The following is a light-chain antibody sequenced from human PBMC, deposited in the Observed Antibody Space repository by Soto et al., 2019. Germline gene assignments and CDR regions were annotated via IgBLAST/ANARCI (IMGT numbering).Light chain of an antibody. CDR3: QQRNSWPT. CDR2: EAS. V-gene: IGKV3-11*01. J-gene: IGKJ3*01. CDR1: QSVRSY. Sequence: EIVLTQSPATLSLSPGERATLSCRASQSVRSYLAWYQQKPGQAPRLLIYEASNRATGIPARFSGSGSGTDFTLTISSLEPEDFAIYYCQQRNSWPTFGPGTKVDI.